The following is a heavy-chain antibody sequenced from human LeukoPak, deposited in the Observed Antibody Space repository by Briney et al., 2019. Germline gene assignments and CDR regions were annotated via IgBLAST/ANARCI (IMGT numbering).Heavy chain of an antibody. CDR3: AKGPHVGSGYHPDY. D-gene: IGHD3-22*01. V-gene: IGHV3-23*01. Sequence: GGSLRLSCAASGFTFSSYAMSWVCQAPGKGLEWVSAISGSGGSTYYADSVKGRFTISRDNSKNTLRLQMNSLRVEDTAIYYCAKGPHVGSGYHPDYWGQGTLVTVSS. J-gene: IGHJ4*02. CDR2: ISGSGGST. CDR1: GFTFSSYA.